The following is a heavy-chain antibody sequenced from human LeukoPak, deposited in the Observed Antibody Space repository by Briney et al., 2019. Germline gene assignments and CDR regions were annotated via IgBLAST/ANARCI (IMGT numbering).Heavy chain of an antibody. CDR3: ARDPHLPNYYYGMDV. V-gene: IGHV1-46*01. Sequence: ASVKVSCKASGYTFTGHYIHWVRQAPGQGLDWVGVINPSGGSTGYAQSFQGRVTMTRDTSTSTVYMELSSLRSEDTAVYYCARDPHLPNYYYGMDVWGQGTTVTVSS. CDR1: GYTFTGHY. J-gene: IGHJ6*02. D-gene: IGHD2-2*01. CDR2: INPSGGST.